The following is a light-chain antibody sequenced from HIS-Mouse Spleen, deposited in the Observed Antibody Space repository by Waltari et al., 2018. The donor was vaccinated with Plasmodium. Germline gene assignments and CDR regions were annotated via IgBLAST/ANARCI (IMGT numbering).Light chain of an antibody. J-gene: IGLJ3*02. CDR3: CSYAGSTTWV. Sequence: QSALTQPASVSGSPGQSITIPCTGTSSDVGSYNLLPWYQQHPGKAPQLMIYAGSKRPSGVSNRFSGSKSGNTASLTISGLQAEDEADYYCCSYAGSTTWVFGGGTKLTVL. V-gene: IGLV2-23*01. CDR2: AGS. CDR1: SSDVGSYNL.